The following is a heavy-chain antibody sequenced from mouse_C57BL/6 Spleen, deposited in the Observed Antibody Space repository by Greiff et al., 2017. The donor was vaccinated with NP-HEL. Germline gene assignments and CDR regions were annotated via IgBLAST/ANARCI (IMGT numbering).Heavy chain of an antibody. D-gene: IGHD1-1*01. Sequence: EVQLQESGGGLVQPGGSMKLSCVASGFTFSNYWMNWVRQSPEKGLEWVAQIRLKSDNYATHYAESVKGRFTISRDDSKSSVYLQMNNLRAEDTGIYYCTGVTTVAIGDYWGQGTTLTVSS. CDR2: IRLKSDNYAT. J-gene: IGHJ2*01. V-gene: IGHV6-3*01. CDR1: GFTFSNYW. CDR3: TGVTTVAIGDY.